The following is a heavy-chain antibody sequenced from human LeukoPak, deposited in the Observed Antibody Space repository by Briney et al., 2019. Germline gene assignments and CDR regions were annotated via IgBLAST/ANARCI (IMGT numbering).Heavy chain of an antibody. CDR2: ISSSGNYI. CDR1: GFTFNSYS. V-gene: IGHV3-21*01. D-gene: IGHD2-2*01. J-gene: IGHJ4*02. Sequence: GGSLRLSCAASGFTFNSYSMNWVRQAPGKGLEWVSSISSSGNYIYYADSVKGRFTVSRDNAKNSVFLQMNSLRAEDTAVYYCTRDESRTISCYAQWGQGTLVTASS. CDR3: TRDESRTISCYAQ.